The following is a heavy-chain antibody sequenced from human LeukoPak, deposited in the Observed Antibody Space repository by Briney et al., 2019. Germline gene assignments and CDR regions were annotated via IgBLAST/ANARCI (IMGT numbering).Heavy chain of an antibody. J-gene: IGHJ6*03. CDR1: GYTFTGYY. Sequence: ASVTVSCKASGYTFTGYYMHWVRQAPGQGLEGMGLINPNSGGTNYAQKFQGRVTMTRDTSISTAYMELSRLRSDDTAVYYCARDTARITIFGVAKYMDVWGKGTTVTVSS. D-gene: IGHD3-3*01. CDR3: ARDTARITIFGVAKYMDV. CDR2: INPNSGGT. V-gene: IGHV1-2*02.